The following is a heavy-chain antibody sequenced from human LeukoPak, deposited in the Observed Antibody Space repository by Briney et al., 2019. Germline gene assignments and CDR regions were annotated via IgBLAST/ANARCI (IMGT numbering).Heavy chain of an antibody. J-gene: IGHJ3*01. CDR1: GFTFSNYA. CDR2: ISGSASST. Sequence: PGGSLRLSCAASGFTFSNYAMSWVRQAPGKGLEWVSAISGSASSTYYADSVKGRFTISRDNSKNTLYLQMNSLRADDTAVYYCAMKAVPRPRLYDAFDFCGQGTVVTVSS. V-gene: IGHV3-23*01. D-gene: IGHD2-2*02. CDR3: AMKAVPRPRLYDAFDF.